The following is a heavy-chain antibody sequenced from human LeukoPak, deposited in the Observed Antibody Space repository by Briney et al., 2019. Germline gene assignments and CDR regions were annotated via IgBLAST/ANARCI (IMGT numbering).Heavy chain of an antibody. Sequence: GASVKVSCRASGYTFTSYDINWVRQATGQGLEWMGRIIPILGIANYAQKFQGRVTITADKSTSTAYMELSSLRSEDTAVYYCARAQHYGSGSYSSYYWGQGTLVTVSS. CDR2: IIPILGIA. CDR3: ARAQHYGSGSYSSYY. J-gene: IGHJ4*02. CDR1: GYTFTSYD. V-gene: IGHV1-69*04. D-gene: IGHD3-10*01.